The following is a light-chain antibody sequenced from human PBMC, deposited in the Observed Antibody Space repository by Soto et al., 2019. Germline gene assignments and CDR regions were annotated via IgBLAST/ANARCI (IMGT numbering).Light chain of an antibody. V-gene: IGKV3-11*01. CDR3: QQRSSWPPSEVT. J-gene: IGKJ2*01. CDR1: QSISNF. CDR2: DAS. Sequence: EIVLTQSPATLSLSPGERATLSCRASQSISNFLVWYQQKPGQAPRLLIYDASNRATDIPARFSGSGSGTDFTLTINSLEPEDFAVYYCQQRSSWPPSEVTFGQGTKLEIK.